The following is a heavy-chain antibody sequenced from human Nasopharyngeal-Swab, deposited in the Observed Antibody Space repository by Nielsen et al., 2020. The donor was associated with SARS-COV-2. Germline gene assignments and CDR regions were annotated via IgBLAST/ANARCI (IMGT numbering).Heavy chain of an antibody. CDR2: IKQDGSEK. J-gene: IGHJ6*02. D-gene: IGHD3-3*01. Sequence: GESLKISCAASGFTFSSYWMSWVRQAPGKGLEWVVNIKQDGSEKYYVDSVKGRFTISRDNAKNSLYLQMNGLRAEDTAVYYCARDKGIDFWSGLGVSGMDVWGQGTTVTVSS. V-gene: IGHV3-7*03. CDR1: GFTFSSYW. CDR3: ARDKGIDFWSGLGVSGMDV.